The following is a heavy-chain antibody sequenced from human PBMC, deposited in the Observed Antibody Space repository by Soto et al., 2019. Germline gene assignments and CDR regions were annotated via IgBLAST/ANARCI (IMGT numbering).Heavy chain of an antibody. D-gene: IGHD3-22*01. CDR2: IKSKTDGGTT. V-gene: IGHV3-15*01. CDR1: GFTFSNAW. J-gene: IGHJ6*02. CDR3: TTDSSGYYYGMDV. Sequence: GGSLRLSCAASGFTFSNAWMSWVRQAPGKGLEWVGRIKSKTDGGTTDYAAPVKGRFTISRDDSKNTLYLQMNSLKTEDTAVYYCTTDSSGYYYGMDVWGQGTTVTVSS.